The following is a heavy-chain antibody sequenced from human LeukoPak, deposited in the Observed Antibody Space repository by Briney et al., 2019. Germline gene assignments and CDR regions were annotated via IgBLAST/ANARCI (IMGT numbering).Heavy chain of an antibody. CDR2: ISGSGGST. V-gene: IGHV3-23*01. CDR3: AKDYYDSSGYYLSYFDY. Sequence: GGSLRLSCAASGLTFSSHWMHWVRQAPGKGLEWVSAISGSGGSTYYADSVKGRFTISRDNSKNTLYLQMNSLRAEDTAVYYCAKDYYDSSGYYLSYFDYWGQGTLVTVSS. CDR1: GLTFSSHW. J-gene: IGHJ4*02. D-gene: IGHD3-22*01.